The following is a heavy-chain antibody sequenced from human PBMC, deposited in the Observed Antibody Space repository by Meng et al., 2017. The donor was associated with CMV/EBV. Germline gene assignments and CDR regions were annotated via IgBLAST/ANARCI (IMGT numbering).Heavy chain of an antibody. Sequence: SVKVSCKASGGTFSSYAISWVRQAPGQGLEWMGGIIPIFGTANYAQKFQGRVTITTDESTSTAYMELSSLRSEDTAVYYCASTLASVVPAATSSYYYYYGMDVWGQGTTVTVSS. CDR3: ASTLASVVPAATSSYYYYYGMDV. V-gene: IGHV1-69*05. CDR1: GGTFSSYA. CDR2: IIPIFGTA. J-gene: IGHJ6*02. D-gene: IGHD2-2*01.